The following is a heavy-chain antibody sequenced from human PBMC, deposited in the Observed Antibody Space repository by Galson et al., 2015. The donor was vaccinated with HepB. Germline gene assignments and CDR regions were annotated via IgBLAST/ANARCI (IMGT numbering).Heavy chain of an antibody. Sequence: QSGAEVKKPGESLKISCKASGGTFSNYAISWVRQAPGQGLEWVGGIIPIFGTANYAQNFRGRVTITANKSTSTAYMELRSLKSEDTAAYYCAREARYYYDSSGYYVFDYWGQGTLVTVSS. D-gene: IGHD3-22*01. J-gene: IGHJ4*02. CDR2: IIPIFGTA. V-gene: IGHV1-69*06. CDR3: AREARYYYDSSGYYVFDY. CDR1: GGTFSNYA.